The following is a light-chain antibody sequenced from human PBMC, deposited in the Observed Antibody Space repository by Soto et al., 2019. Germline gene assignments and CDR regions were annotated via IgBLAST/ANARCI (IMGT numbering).Light chain of an antibody. CDR1: SSNIGSNT. Sequence: QSVLTQPPSASGTPGQRVTISCSGSSSNIGSNTVNWYQQLPGTAPKLLIYNNNQRPSGFPDRFSGSKSGTSASLAISWLHSEDEADYYCAAWDDSRTGLVFGTGTKLTVL. V-gene: IGLV1-44*01. J-gene: IGLJ1*01. CDR2: NNN. CDR3: AAWDDSRTGLV.